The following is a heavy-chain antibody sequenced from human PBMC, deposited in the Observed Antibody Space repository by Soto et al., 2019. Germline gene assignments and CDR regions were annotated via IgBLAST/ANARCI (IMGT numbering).Heavy chain of an antibody. CDR2: IIPIFGTA. CDR1: GGTFSSYA. V-gene: IGHV1-69*13. D-gene: IGHD2-2*01. CDR3: ASGYCSSTSCYYGMDV. J-gene: IGHJ6*02. Sequence: SVKVSCKASGGTFSSYAISWVRQAPGQGLEWMGGIIPIFGTANYAQKFQGRVTITADESTSTAYMELSSLRSEDTAVYYCASGYCSSTSCYYGMDVWGQGTTVTVSS.